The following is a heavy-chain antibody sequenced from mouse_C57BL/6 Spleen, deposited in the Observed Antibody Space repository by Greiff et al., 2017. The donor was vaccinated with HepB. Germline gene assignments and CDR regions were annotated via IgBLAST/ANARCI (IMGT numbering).Heavy chain of an antibody. J-gene: IGHJ3*01. CDR2: IDPSDSET. Sequence: VQLQQPGAELVRPGSSVKLSCKASGYTFTSYWMHWVKQRPIQGLEWIGNIDPSDSETHYNQKFKDKATLTVDKSSSTAYMQLSSLTSEDSAVYYCARGDGSSYGLAYWGQGTLVTVSA. V-gene: IGHV1-52*01. D-gene: IGHD1-1*01. CDR3: ARGDGSSYGLAY. CDR1: GYTFTSYW.